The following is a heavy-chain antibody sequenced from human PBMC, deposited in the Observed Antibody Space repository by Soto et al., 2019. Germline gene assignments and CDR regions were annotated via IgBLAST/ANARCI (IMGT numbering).Heavy chain of an antibody. CDR2: IYCDDGK. CDR1: RFSLNTGGVT. V-gene: IGHV2-5*02. Sequence: SCPTLVNSMHTLTLTCVSSRFSLNTGGVTVGWIRQPPGKALEWVALIYCDDGKRDSPSLKSRLTITTETIRNHVVLTMTTGEPEDTATLGCAHCPAPRVYFQRWGGGTMVTVSS. CDR3: AHCPAPRVYFQR. J-gene: IGHJ1*01. D-gene: IGHD3-10*01.